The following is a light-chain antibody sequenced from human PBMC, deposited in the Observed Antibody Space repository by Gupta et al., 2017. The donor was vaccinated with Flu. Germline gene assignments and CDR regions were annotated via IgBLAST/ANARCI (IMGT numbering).Light chain of an antibody. CDR2: GAS. Sequence: EIVLTQSPGTLSLSPGERATLSCRASQSFSSNYLVWYQHKPGQPPRLLIYGASSRATGIKERFSGSGSGTDFTLTINRLEPEDFAVYYCKKDVGEVTFGQGTRMEIK. V-gene: IGKV3-20*01. J-gene: IGKJ5*01. CDR3: KKDVGEVT. CDR1: QSFSSNY.